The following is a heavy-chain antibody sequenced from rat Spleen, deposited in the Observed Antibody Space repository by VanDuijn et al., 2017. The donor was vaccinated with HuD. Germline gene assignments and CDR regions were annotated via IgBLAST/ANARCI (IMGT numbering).Heavy chain of an antibody. CDR3: ARPRYNYDWFAY. CDR2: ISTSGNNT. J-gene: IGHJ3*01. V-gene: IGHV5S13*01. Sequence: EVQLVESGGGLVQPGRSLKLSCAASGFTFSIYGMTWVRQAPTKGLEWVASISTSGNNTYYRDSVKGRFTISRDNAKNTLYLQLDSLRSEDTATYYCARPRYNYDWFAYWGQGTLVTVSS. D-gene: IGHD1-5*01. CDR1: GFTFSIYG.